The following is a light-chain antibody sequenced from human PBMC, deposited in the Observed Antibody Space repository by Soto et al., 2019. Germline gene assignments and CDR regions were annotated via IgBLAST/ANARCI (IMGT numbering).Light chain of an antibody. Sequence: QSALTQPASVSGSPGQSITISCTGTSDDVGGYNYVSWYQQHPGKVPQLIVYDVTNRPSGVSIRFSGSKSGNTASLTISGLQAEDEADYYCSSFVASSGLYVFGTGTKLTVL. V-gene: IGLV2-14*03. CDR1: SDDVGGYNY. J-gene: IGLJ1*01. CDR2: DVT. CDR3: SSFVASSGLYV.